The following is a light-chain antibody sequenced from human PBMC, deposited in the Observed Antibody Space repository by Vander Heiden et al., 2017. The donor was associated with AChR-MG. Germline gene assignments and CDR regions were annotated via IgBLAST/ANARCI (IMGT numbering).Light chain of an antibody. CDR3: SSSTDINTWL. Sequence: QSALTQPASVSGSPGKSITISCTGTGSGDGGHDSGRWYQHRPGNAPHGRNNGGTRRRAGVSDRFSGSKSGDTASLPSTGRQAEIEATYYCSSSTDINTWLFGGGTKVTVL. J-gene: IGLJ3*02. CDR1: GSGDGGHDS. V-gene: IGLV2-14*03. CDR2: GGT.